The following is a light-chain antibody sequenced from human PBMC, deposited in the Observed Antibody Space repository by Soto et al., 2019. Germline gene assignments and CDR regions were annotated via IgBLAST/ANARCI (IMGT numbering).Light chain of an antibody. CDR1: RSHDGGYNY. Sequence: QSVPTPPASVSGSPRQSIAIPCTGTRSHDGGYNYVSWYQQHPGKAPKLLISEVSNRPSGVSNRFSDTQSGNTASLTFSGLQAEDQADYYCGAYRSGSPFVYGTGTKVTV. CDR2: EVS. CDR3: GAYRSGSPFV. V-gene: IGLV2-14*01. J-gene: IGLJ1*01.